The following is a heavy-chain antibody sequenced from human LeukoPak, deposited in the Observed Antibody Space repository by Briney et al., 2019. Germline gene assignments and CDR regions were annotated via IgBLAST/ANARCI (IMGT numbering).Heavy chain of an antibody. CDR1: GFTFSSYA. Sequence: GGSVRLSCAASGFTFSSYAMSWVRQAPGKGLEWVSAISGSGGSTYYADSVKGRFTISRDNSKNTLYLQMNSLRAEDTAVYYCANRYYYGSGSYNWFDPWGQGTLDSVSS. D-gene: IGHD3-10*01. CDR2: ISGSGGST. V-gene: IGHV3-23*01. CDR3: ANRYYYGSGSYNWFDP. J-gene: IGHJ5*02.